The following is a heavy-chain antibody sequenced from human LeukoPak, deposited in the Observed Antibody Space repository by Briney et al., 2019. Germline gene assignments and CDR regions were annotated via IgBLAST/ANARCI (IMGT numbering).Heavy chain of an antibody. CDR2: IGNNGGGI. J-gene: IGHJ4*02. V-gene: IGHV3-23*01. Sequence: GGSLRLSCAASGFTFSTYTMYWVRHPPGKRLEWVSIIGNNGGGIHYADSVKGRFTISRNNFKNALYLQMNSLRVEDTAVYYCAIDPNWGTHSWGQGVLVTVSS. CDR1: GFTFSTYT. D-gene: IGHD7-27*01. CDR3: AIDPNWGTHS.